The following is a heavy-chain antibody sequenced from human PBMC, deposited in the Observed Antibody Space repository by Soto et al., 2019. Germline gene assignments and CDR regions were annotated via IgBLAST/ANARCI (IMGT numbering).Heavy chain of an antibody. V-gene: IGHV3-33*01. CDR2: IWYDGSNK. D-gene: IGHD3-3*01. J-gene: IGHJ6*02. CDR1: GFTFSSYG. CDR3: ARDGATIFGVVIPMDV. Sequence: GRTLRLSCAGSGFTFSSYGMHWFRQSPGKGLEWVAVIWYDGSNKYYADSVKGRFTISRDNSKNTLYLQMNSLRAEDTAVYYCARDGATIFGVVIPMDVWGQGTTVTVSS.